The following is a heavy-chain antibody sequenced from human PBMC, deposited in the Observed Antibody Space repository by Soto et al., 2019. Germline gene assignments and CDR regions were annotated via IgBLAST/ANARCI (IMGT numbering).Heavy chain of an antibody. J-gene: IGHJ4*02. V-gene: IGHV3-30-3*01. CDR3: ARFGQPGWSSSWGNFDY. Sequence: GGSLRLSCAASGFTFSSYAMHWVRQAPGKGLEWVAVISYDGSNKYYADSVKGRFTISRDNSKNTLYLQMNSLRAEDTAVYYCARFGQPGWSSSWGNFDYWGQGTLVTVSS. CDR2: ISYDGSNK. CDR1: GFTFSSYA. D-gene: IGHD6-13*01.